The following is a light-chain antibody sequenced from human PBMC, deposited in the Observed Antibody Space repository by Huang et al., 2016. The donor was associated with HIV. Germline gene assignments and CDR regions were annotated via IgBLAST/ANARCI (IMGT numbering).Light chain of an antibody. Sequence: AIQMTQSPSSLPASVGDRVTITCRASQPIRNDLAWYQQKPGEAPKLLIYAASSLQIGVPSRFSGSGSGTDFTLTISRLQPEDFATYYCLQHFNYPWTFGQGTKV. J-gene: IGKJ1*01. CDR3: LQHFNYPWT. CDR2: AAS. CDR1: QPIRND. V-gene: IGKV1-6*01.